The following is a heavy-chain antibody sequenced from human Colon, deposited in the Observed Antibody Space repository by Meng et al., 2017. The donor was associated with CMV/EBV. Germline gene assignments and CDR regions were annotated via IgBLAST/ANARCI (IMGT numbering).Heavy chain of an antibody. CDR2: ISSSGSTI. Sequence: GESLKISCVASGFNFSDHFMTWIRQVPGKGLEWISYISSSGSTISYADSVKGRFTISRDNARNTLYLQMDSVRVEDTAVYYCARDVGSSTSMDYWGQGTLVTVSS. CDR1: GFNFSDHF. V-gene: IGHV3-11*04. CDR3: ARDVGSSTSMDY. J-gene: IGHJ4*02. D-gene: IGHD6-6*01.